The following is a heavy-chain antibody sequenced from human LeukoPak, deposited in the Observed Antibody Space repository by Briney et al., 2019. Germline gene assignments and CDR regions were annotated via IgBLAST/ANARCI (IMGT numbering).Heavy chain of an antibody. CDR3: AKDQGSGHGSYTWGTFDY. CDR2: ISSSGTYI. J-gene: IGHJ4*01. V-gene: IGHV3-21*04. Sequence: SGGSLRLSCAAFGITFSSYSMNWVRQAPGKGLEWVSSISSSGTYIYYADSVKGRFTISRDNAKNSLYLQMNSLRVEDTAVYYCAKDQGSGHGSYTWGTFDYWGLETLVTVFS. D-gene: IGHD3-3*01. CDR1: GITFSSYS.